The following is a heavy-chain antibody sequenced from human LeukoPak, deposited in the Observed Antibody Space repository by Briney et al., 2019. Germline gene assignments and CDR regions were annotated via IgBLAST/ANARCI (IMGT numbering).Heavy chain of an antibody. CDR2: IIPIFGTA. D-gene: IGHD2-21*02. CDR1: GGTFISYA. J-gene: IGHJ4*02. Sequence: ASVKVSCKASGGTFISYAISWVRQAPGQGLEWMGGIIPIFGTANYAHKFQGRVTITADESTSTAYMELSSLRSEDTAVYYCAVRGIVVVTANFDYWGQGTLVTVSS. V-gene: IGHV1-69*13. CDR3: AVRGIVVVTANFDY.